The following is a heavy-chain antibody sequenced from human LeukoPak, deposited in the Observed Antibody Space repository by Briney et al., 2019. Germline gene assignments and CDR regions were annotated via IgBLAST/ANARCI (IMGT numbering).Heavy chain of an antibody. J-gene: IGHJ5*02. CDR2: FDPQDGEI. Sequence: ASVKVSCKVSGYTLIELSMHWVRQTPGKGLEWMGGFDPQDGEIIYAQNLQGRVTLTEDTSTDTAYMELTSLRSEDTAVYYCTILGDSRGYHWGGFDRWGWGTLITVSS. CDR3: TILGDSRGYHWGGFDR. V-gene: IGHV1-24*01. CDR1: GYTLIELS. D-gene: IGHD3-22*01.